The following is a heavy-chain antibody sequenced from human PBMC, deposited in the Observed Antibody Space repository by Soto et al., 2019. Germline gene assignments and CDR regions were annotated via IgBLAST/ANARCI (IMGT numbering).Heavy chain of an antibody. CDR2: IWYDGSNK. D-gene: IGHD2-2*01. Sequence: QVQLVESGGGVVQPGRSLRLSCAASGFIFRTYGMHWVRQAPGKGLEWVAVIWYDGSNKYYADSVKGRFTISRDNSKNTLYLQMNSLRAEDTAVYYCARYDKYCISTSCSGGGFDYWGQGTLVTVSS. J-gene: IGHJ4*02. CDR3: ARYDKYCISTSCSGGGFDY. V-gene: IGHV3-33*01. CDR1: GFIFRTYG.